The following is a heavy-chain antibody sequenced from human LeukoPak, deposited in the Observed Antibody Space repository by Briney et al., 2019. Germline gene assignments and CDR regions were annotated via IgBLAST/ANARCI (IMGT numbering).Heavy chain of an antibody. CDR1: GFTFSDYY. CDR3: AREFSYGQYNWFDP. D-gene: IGHD5-18*01. Sequence: GGSLRLSCAASGFTFSDYYMSWIRQAPGAGLGWVSYMSISGSTIYYADSVKGRFTISRDNAKNSLYLQMNSLRAEDTAVYYCAREFSYGQYNWFDPWGQGTLVTVSS. CDR2: MSISGSTI. J-gene: IGHJ5*02. V-gene: IGHV3-11*04.